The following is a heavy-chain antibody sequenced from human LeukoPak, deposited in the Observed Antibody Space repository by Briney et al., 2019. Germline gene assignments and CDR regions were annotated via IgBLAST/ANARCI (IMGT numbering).Heavy chain of an antibody. CDR3: AKVATKGNYYDSSGYSLDY. CDR2: ISGSGDNT. Sequence: GGSLRLSXAASGFTFSSYALSWVRRGPGKGLEWVSHISGSGDNTYYADSVKGRFTISRDNSKNTLYLQMNSLRAEDTAVFYCAKVATKGNYYDSSGYSLDYWGRGTLVTVSS. D-gene: IGHD3-22*01. J-gene: IGHJ4*02. CDR1: GFTFSSYA. V-gene: IGHV3-23*01.